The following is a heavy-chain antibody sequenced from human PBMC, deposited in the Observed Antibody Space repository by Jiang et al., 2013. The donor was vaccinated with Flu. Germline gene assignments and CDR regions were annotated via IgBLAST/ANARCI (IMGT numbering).Heavy chain of an antibody. D-gene: IGHD2-2*01. J-gene: IGHJ4*02. V-gene: IGHV1-18*01. CDR2: ISTYNGNT. CDR3: AREYCSSTSCFLPDY. Sequence: GAEVKKPGASVKVSCKASGYTFTNFGISWVRQAPGQGLEWMGWISTYNGNTNYAQNLQGRVTMTTDTSTTTAYMELRGLRSDDTAVYYCAREYCSSTSCFLPDYWGQGTLVTVSS. CDR1: GYTFTNFG.